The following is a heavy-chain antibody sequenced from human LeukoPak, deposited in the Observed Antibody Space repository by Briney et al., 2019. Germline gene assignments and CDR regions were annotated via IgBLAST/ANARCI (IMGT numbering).Heavy chain of an antibody. J-gene: IGHJ4*02. CDR2: IYSGGNT. Sequence: PGGSLRLSCTVSGFTVGINSMSWVRQARGKGLEWVSFIYSGGNTHYSDSVKGRFTISRDNSKNTLYLQMNSLRAEDTAVYYCARRAGEYSHPYDYWGQGTLVTVSS. CDR3: ARRAGEYSHPYDY. D-gene: IGHD2/OR15-2a*01. V-gene: IGHV3-53*01. CDR1: GFTVGINS.